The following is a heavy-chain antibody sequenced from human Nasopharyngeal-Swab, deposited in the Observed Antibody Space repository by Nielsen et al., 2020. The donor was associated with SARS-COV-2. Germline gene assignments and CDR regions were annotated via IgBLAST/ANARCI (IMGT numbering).Heavy chain of an antibody. Sequence: GESLKISCAASGFTFSAYDMNWVRQASGKGLEWVSAISGSGGSTYYADSVKGRFTISRDNSKNTLYLQMNSLRAEDTAVYYCAKDYCSSTSCYPAFDIWGQGTMVTVSS. D-gene: IGHD2-2*01. CDR1: GFTFSAYD. V-gene: IGHV3-23*01. J-gene: IGHJ3*02. CDR2: ISGSGGST. CDR3: AKDYCSSTSCYPAFDI.